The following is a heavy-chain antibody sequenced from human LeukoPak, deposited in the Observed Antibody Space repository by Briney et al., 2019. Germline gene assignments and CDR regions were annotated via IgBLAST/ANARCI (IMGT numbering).Heavy chain of an antibody. CDR2: INHSGST. D-gene: IGHD1-26*01. V-gene: IGHV4-34*01. J-gene: IGHJ4*02. CDR1: GGSFSGYY. Sequence: SETLSLTCAVYGGSFSGYYWSWIRQPPGKGLEWIGEINHSGSTNYNPSLKSRVTISVDTSKNQFSLKLSSVTAADTAVYYCARDSGSYPNPLYYLDYWGQGTLVTVSS. CDR3: ARDSGSYPNPLYYLDY.